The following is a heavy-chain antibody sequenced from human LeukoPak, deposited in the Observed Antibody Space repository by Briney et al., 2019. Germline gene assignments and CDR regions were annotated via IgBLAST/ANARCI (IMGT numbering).Heavy chain of an antibody. J-gene: IGHJ4*02. Sequence: SETLSLTCAVSGDSISSGHYWGWIRQPPGKGLEWIGSIFHIGSTYYNPSLKSRLTISVDTSKNQFSLRLTSVTAADTAVYYRARLVTTVTTGADYWGQGTLVTVSS. CDR2: IFHIGST. CDR3: ARLVTTVTTGADY. D-gene: IGHD4-11*01. V-gene: IGHV4-38-2*01. CDR1: GDSISSGHY.